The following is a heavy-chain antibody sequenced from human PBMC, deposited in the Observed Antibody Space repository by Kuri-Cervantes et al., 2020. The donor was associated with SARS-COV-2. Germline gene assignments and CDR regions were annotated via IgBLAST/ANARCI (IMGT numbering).Heavy chain of an antibody. CDR1: GFTFSSYA. J-gene: IGHJ4*02. D-gene: IGHD7-27*01. Sequence: GESLKISCAASGFTFSSYAMSWVRQAPGKGLEWVANIKQDGSEKYYVDSVKGRFTISRDNAKNSLYLQMNSLRAEDTAVDYCVNWGSGGFLVPLDYWGQGTLVTVSS. CDR3: VNWGSGGFLVPLDY. V-gene: IGHV3-7*01. CDR2: IKQDGSEK.